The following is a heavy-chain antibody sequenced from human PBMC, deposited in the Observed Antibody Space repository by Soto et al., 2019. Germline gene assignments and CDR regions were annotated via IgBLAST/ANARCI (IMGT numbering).Heavy chain of an antibody. Sequence: PGGSLRLSCAASGFTFSSYAMSWVRQAPGKGLEWVSAISGSGGSTYYADSVKGRFTISRDNSKNTLYLQMNSLRAEDTAVYYCAAERGYSYGYGDYYFDYWGQGTLVTVSS. D-gene: IGHD5-18*01. CDR3: AAERGYSYGYGDYYFDY. J-gene: IGHJ4*02. CDR1: GFTFSSYA. CDR2: ISGSGGST. V-gene: IGHV3-23*01.